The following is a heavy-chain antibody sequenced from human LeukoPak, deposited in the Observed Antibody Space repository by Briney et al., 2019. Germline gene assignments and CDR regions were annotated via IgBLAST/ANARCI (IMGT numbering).Heavy chain of an antibody. J-gene: IGHJ3*02. CDR2: ISYDGSNK. Sequence: GGSLRLSCAASGFTFSSYGMHWVRQAPGKGLEWVAVISYDGSNKYYADSVKGRFTISRDNSKNTLYLQMNSLRAEDTAVYYCAKVTSGWSISDAFDIWGQGTMVTVSS. D-gene: IGHD6-19*01. CDR3: AKVTSGWSISDAFDI. V-gene: IGHV3-30*18. CDR1: GFTFSSYG.